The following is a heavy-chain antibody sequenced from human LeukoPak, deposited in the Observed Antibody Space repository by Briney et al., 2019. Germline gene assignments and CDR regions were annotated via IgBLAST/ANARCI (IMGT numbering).Heavy chain of an antibody. Sequence: PSETLSLTCTVSGGSISSGGYYWSWIRQHPGKGLEWIGYIYYSGSTYYNPSLKSRVTISVDTSKNQLSLKLSSVTAADTAVYYCARGVTVRSLEWLFHGFDYWGQGTLVTVSS. CDR3: ARGVTVRSLEWLFHGFDY. CDR1: GGSISSGGYY. CDR2: IYYSGST. V-gene: IGHV4-31*03. D-gene: IGHD3-3*01. J-gene: IGHJ4*02.